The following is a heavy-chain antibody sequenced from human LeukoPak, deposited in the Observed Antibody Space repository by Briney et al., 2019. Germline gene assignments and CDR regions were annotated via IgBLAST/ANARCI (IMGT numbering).Heavy chain of an antibody. V-gene: IGHV1-3*01. CDR3: ARERGITMVRGATRNWFDP. J-gene: IGHJ5*02. Sequence: GASVKVSCKASGYTFTSYAMHWVRQAPGQRLEWMGWINAGNGSTKYSQKFQGRVTITRDTSSSTAYMELSSLRSEDTAVYYCARERGITMVRGATRNWFDPWGQGTLVTVSS. D-gene: IGHD3-10*01. CDR1: GYTFTSYA. CDR2: INAGNGST.